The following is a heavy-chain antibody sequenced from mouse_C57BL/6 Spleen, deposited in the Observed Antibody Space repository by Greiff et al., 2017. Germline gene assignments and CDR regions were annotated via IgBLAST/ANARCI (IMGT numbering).Heavy chain of an antibody. D-gene: IGHD2-3*01. J-gene: IGHJ4*01. CDR2: INYDGSST. Sequence: EVQGVESEGGLVQPGSSMKLSCTASGFTFSDYYMAWVRQVPEKGLEWVANINYDGSSTYYLDSLKSRFIISRDNAKNILYLQLSSLKSEDTATYYCARDLSYDGYPYAMDYWGQGTSVTVSS. CDR3: ARDLSYDGYPYAMDY. CDR1: GFTFSDYY. V-gene: IGHV5-16*01.